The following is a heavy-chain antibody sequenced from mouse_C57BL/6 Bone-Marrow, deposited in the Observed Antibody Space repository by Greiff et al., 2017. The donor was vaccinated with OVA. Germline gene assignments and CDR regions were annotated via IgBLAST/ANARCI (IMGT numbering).Heavy chain of an antibody. D-gene: IGHD1-1*01. CDR1: GYTFTDYN. CDR3: ARPFHYYGSSYFAY. V-gene: IGHV1-18*01. Sequence: VQLQQSGPELVKPGASVKIPCKASGYTFTDYNMDWVKQSHGKSLEWIGDINPNNGGTIYNQKFKGKATLTVDKSSSTAYMELRSLTSEDTAVYYCARPFHYYGSSYFAYWGQGTLVTVSA. CDR2: INPNNGGT. J-gene: IGHJ3*01.